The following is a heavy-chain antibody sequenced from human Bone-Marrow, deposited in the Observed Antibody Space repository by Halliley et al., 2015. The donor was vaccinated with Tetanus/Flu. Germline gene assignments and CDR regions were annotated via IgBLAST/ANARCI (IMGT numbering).Heavy chain of an antibody. CDR3: AKCVATPWCTGWCGDY. CDR2: ISYDGNFK. CDR1: GFTFSNYG. D-gene: IGHD6-19*01. J-gene: IGHJ4*02. Sequence: SLRLSCVVSGFTFSNYGMYWVRQAPGKGLEWVAIISYDGNFKYYADSVKGRFTISRDDSKDTLYLQMNNLTPEDTALYYCAKCVATPWCTGWCGDYWGQGTLVTVSS. V-gene: IGHV3-30*18.